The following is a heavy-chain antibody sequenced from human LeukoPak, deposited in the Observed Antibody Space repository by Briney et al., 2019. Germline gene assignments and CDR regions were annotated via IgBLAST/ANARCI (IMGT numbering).Heavy chain of an antibody. D-gene: IGHD2-21*01. Sequence: GGSLRLSCAASGFTFSDYYMSWIRQAPGKGLEWVSYISSSGSTIYYADSVKGRFTISRDNSKNTLYLQMDSLRADDTAVYYCAKDCGLGGDRDFWGQGTLVTVSS. CDR2: ISSSGSTI. CDR1: GFTFSDYY. CDR3: AKDCGLGGDRDF. J-gene: IGHJ4*02. V-gene: IGHV3-11*04.